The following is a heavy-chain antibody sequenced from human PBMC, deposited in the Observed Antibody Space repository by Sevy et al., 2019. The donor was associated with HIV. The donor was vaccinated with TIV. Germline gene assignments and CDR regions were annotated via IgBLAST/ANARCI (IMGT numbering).Heavy chain of an antibody. CDR1: GGSFSGYY. CDR3: ARGYDYYYGMDV. J-gene: IGHJ6*02. CDR2: INHSGST. Sequence: SETLSLTCAVYGGSFSGYYWSWIRQPPGKGLEWIGEINHSGSTNYNPSLKSRVTISVDTSKNQLSLKLSSVTAADTAVYYCARGYDYYYGMDVWGQGTTVTVSS. V-gene: IGHV4-34*01.